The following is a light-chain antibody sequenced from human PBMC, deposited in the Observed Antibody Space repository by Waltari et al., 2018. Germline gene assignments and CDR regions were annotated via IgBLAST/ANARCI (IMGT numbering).Light chain of an antibody. Sequence: DIVLSLSPGILSLSPGDRATISCRASQSVTRTLAWYQQKPGQAPRLLIYGASNRATGIPDRFSGSGSGTDFSLTISRLEPEDFAVYYCQHYLRLPATFGQGTKVEIK. CDR3: QHYLRLPAT. J-gene: IGKJ1*01. V-gene: IGKV3-20*01. CDR2: GAS. CDR1: QSVTRT.